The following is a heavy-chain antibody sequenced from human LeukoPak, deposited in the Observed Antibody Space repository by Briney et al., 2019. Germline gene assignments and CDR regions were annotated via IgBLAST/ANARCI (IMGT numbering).Heavy chain of an antibody. D-gene: IGHD6-13*01. CDR3: DKRRYYSSNCGFDY. V-gene: IGHV3-30*02. CDR2: IRGGSSSQ. CDR1: GFTFSSYG. Sequence: GGSLRLSCAASGFTFSSYGMNWVRQAPGKGVEWVAFIRGGSSSQYYADSVKGRFTISRDNSKNTLYLQMNSLRAQDKAIYYFDKRRYYSSNCGFDYWGQGTLVTVSS. J-gene: IGHJ4*02.